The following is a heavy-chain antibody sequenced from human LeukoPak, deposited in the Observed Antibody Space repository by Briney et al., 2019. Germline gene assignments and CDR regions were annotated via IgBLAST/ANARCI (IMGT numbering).Heavy chain of an antibody. J-gene: IGHJ4*02. CDR2: VGISSGNT. CDR1: GLSFSSFA. Sequence: GGSLRLSCAASGLSFSSFAMSWVRQGPAKGLEWISYVGISSGNTKYADSVKGRFTISGDKAKNSLYLQMNSLRVEDTAVYYCARDTKYAFDNWGQGTLVTVSS. D-gene: IGHD2-2*01. V-gene: IGHV3-48*01. CDR3: ARDTKYAFDN.